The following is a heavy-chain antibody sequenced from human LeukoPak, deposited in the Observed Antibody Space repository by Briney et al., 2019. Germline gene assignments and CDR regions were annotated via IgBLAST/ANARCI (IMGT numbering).Heavy chain of an antibody. Sequence: KAGGSLRLSCAASGFTFSTYTMIWVRQAPGKGLEWVSSISSSGRNIYYADSVKGRFTISRDNSKNSLYLQMNSLIAEDKAVFLCARDMPRVAFLEWSSSGFDCWGQGTLATVSS. V-gene: IGHV3-21*01. CDR1: GFTFSTYT. CDR2: ISSSGRNI. J-gene: IGHJ4*02. D-gene: IGHD3-3*01. CDR3: ARDMPRVAFLEWSSSGFDC.